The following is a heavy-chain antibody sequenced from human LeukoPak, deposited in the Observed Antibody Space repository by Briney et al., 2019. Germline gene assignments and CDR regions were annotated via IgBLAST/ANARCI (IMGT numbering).Heavy chain of an antibody. Sequence: PSETLSLTCTVSGVSITTYYWNWVRQPPGKGLEWIGHMFYSGTTSYNPSLKSRVAISVDTFESRVSLTVTSVTAADTPVYYCVGEKSFFGEAIWSQGTLVTVSS. CDR3: VGEKSFFGEAI. CDR1: GVSITTYY. CDR2: MFYSGTT. V-gene: IGHV4-59*01. J-gene: IGHJ3*02. D-gene: IGHD3-10*01.